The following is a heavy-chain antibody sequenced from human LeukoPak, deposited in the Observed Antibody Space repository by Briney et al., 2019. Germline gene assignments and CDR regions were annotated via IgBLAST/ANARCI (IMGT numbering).Heavy chain of an antibody. CDR2: ISGSGGST. CDR1: GFTFSSYA. D-gene: IGHD3-10*01. Sequence: GGSLRLSCAASGFTFSSYAMSWVRQAPGKGLEWVSAISGSGGSTYYADSVKGRFTISRDNSKNTLNLQMNSLGAEDTAVYYCASHYASGKDYFDYWGQGTLVTVSS. V-gene: IGHV3-23*01. J-gene: IGHJ4*02. CDR3: ASHYASGKDYFDY.